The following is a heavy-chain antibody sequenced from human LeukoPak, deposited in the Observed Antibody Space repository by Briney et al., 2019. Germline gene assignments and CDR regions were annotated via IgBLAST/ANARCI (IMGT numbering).Heavy chain of an antibody. D-gene: IGHD6-19*01. CDR3: ATLLAVAGTYFDY. CDR1: GYSFTSYW. V-gene: IGHV5-51*01. CDR2: IYPGDSDT. Sequence: LGESLKISCKGSGYSFTSYWIGWVRQMPGKGLEWKGIIYPGDSDTRYSPSFQGQVTISADKSISTAYLQWSSLKASDTAMYYCATLLAVAGTYFDYWGQGTLVTVSS. J-gene: IGHJ4*02.